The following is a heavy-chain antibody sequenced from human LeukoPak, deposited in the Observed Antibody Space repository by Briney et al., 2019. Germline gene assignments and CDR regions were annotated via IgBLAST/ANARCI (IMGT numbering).Heavy chain of an antibody. CDR2: IRYDGSNK. CDR1: GFTFSSYG. V-gene: IGHV3-30*02. D-gene: IGHD3-10*01. CDR3: AKAYSGSGSYYNPGDAFDI. Sequence: PGGSLRLSCAASGFTFSSYGMHWVRQAPGKGLEWVAFIRYDGSNKYYADSVKGRFTISRDNSKNTLYLQMNSLRAEDTAVYYCAKAYSGSGSYYNPGDAFDIWGQGTMVTVSS. J-gene: IGHJ3*02.